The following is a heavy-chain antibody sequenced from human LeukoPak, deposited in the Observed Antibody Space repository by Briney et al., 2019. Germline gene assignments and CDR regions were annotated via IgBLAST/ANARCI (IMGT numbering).Heavy chain of an antibody. Sequence: GGSLRLSCAASGFTFDDYGMSWVRQAPGKGLEWVSGINWNGGSTGYADSVKGRFTISRDNSKNTLYLQMNSLRAEDTAVYYCAKDPDYYYYYGMDVWGQGTTVTVSS. V-gene: IGHV3-20*04. CDR3: AKDPDYYYYYGMDV. CDR2: INWNGGST. CDR1: GFTFDDYG. J-gene: IGHJ6*02.